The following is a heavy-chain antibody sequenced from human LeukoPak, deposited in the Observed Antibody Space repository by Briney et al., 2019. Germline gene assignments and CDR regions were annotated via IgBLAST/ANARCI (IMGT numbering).Heavy chain of an antibody. V-gene: IGHV3-21*01. CDR1: GFTFSSYS. CDR3: ARASNYFDSRGLHWFDP. Sequence: PGGSLRLSCAASGFTFSSYSMNWVRQAPGKGLEWVSSISSSSSYIYYADSVKGRFTISRDNAKNSLYLQMNSLRAEDTAVYYCARASNYFDSRGLHWFDPWGQGTLVTVSS. D-gene: IGHD3-22*01. J-gene: IGHJ5*02. CDR2: ISSSSSYI.